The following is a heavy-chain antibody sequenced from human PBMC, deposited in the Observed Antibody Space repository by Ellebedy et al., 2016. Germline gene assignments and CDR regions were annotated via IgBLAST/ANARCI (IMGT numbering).Heavy chain of an antibody. CDR3: ASSLRYGDLNWFDP. V-gene: IGHV3-48*04. CDR2: ISKSGSTI. CDR1: GFSFSTKS. Sequence: GESLKISXAASGFSFSTKSMNWVRQAPGKGLEWVSYISKSGSTIYYADSVKGRFTISRDNAKNALYLQMNSLRVEDTAVYYCASSLRYGDLNWFDPWGQGTLVTASS. D-gene: IGHD4-17*01. J-gene: IGHJ5*02.